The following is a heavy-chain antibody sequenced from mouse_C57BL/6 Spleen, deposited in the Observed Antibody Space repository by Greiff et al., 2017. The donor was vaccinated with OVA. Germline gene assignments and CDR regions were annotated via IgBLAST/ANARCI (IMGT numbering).Heavy chain of an antibody. CDR3: ARSSYGYAMDY. V-gene: IGHV1-4*01. CDR2: INPSSGYT. J-gene: IGHJ4*01. D-gene: IGHD2-12*01. CDR1: GYTFTSYT. Sequence: VQLQQSGAELARPGASVKMSCKASGYTFTSYTMHWVKQRPGQGLEWIGYINPSSGYTKYNQKFKDKATLTADKSSSTAYMQRSSLTSEDSAVYYCARSSYGYAMDYWGQGTSVTVSS.